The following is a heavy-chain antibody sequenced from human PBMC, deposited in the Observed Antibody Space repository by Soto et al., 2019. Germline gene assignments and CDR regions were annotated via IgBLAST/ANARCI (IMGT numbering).Heavy chain of an antibody. CDR3: AREWLEPHGMDV. Sequence: SVKVSCKASGGTFSSYAISWVRQAPGQGLEWMGGIIPIFGTANYAQKFQGRVTITADESTSTDYMELSSLRSEDTAVYYCAREWLEPHGMDVWGQGTTVTVSS. CDR2: IIPIFGTA. CDR1: GGTFSSYA. V-gene: IGHV1-69*13. D-gene: IGHD6-19*01. J-gene: IGHJ6*02.